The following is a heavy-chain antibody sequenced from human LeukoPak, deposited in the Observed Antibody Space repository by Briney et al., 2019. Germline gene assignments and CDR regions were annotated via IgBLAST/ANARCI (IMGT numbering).Heavy chain of an antibody. CDR2: MNPNSGNT. Sequence: GASVKVSCKASGYTFTSYDINWVRQATGQGLEWMGWMNPNSGNTGYAQKFQGRVTMTRNTSISTAYMELSSLRSEDTAVYYCAGGPPKRNRQCRIPQKWFHPWGQGTLVTVSP. V-gene: IGHV1-8*01. CDR1: GYTFTSYD. CDR3: AGGPPKRNRQCRIPQKWFHP. J-gene: IGHJ5*02. D-gene: IGHD1-1*01.